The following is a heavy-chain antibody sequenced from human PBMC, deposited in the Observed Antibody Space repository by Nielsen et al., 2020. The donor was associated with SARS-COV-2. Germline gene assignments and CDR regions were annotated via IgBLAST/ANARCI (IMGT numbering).Heavy chain of an antibody. V-gene: IGHV3-11*06. Sequence: RQAPGKGLEWVSYISSSSSYTNYADSVKGRFTISRDNAKNSLYLQMNSLRAEDTAVYYCARDKGYSYGTNYYYYGMDVWGQGTTVTVSS. D-gene: IGHD5-18*01. CDR2: ISSSSSYT. J-gene: IGHJ6*02. CDR3: ARDKGYSYGTNYYYYGMDV.